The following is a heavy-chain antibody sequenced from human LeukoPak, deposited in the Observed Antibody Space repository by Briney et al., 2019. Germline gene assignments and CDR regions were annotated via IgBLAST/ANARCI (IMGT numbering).Heavy chain of an antibody. J-gene: IGHJ4*02. CDR3: ARVGTSGYYYFDY. CDR1: GYVSNNY. CDR2: IYTSGST. V-gene: IGHV3-66*01. D-gene: IGHD3-22*01. Sequence: PGGSLRLSCAASGYVSNNYMSWVRQAPGKGLEWVSVIYTSGSTYYADSVRGRFTISRDNSKNTLYLQMNSLRAEDTAVYYCARVGTSGYYYFDYWGQGTLVTVSS.